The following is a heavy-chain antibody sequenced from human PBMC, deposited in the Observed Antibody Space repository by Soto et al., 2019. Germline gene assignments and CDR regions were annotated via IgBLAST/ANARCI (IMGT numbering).Heavy chain of an antibody. V-gene: IGHV3-23*01. J-gene: IGHJ6*03. CDR3: AKDGPCSSTSCYYYYYMDV. D-gene: IGHD2-2*01. Sequence: PGGSLRLSCAASGFTFSSYAMSWVRQAPGKGLEWVSAISGSGGSTYYADSVKGRFTISRDNSKNTLYLQMNSLRAEDTAVYYCAKDGPCSSTSCYYYYYMDVWGKGTTVTVSS. CDR1: GFTFSSYA. CDR2: ISGSGGST.